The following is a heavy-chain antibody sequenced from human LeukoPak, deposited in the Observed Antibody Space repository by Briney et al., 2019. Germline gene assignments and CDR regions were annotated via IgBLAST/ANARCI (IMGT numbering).Heavy chain of an antibody. V-gene: IGHV3-30-3*01. J-gene: IGHJ4*02. CDR2: ISYDGSNK. D-gene: IGHD1-26*01. CDR3: ARAKWRVGATTEAVFDY. CDR1: RFTFSSYA. Sequence: PGGSLRLSCAASRFTFSSYAMHWVRQAPGKGLEWVAVISYDGSNKYYADSVKGRFTISRDNSKNTLYLQMNSLRAEDTAVYYCARAKWRVGATTEAVFDYWGQGTLVTVSS.